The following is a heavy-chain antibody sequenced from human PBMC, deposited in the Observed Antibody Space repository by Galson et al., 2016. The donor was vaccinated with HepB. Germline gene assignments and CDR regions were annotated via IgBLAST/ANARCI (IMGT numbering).Heavy chain of an antibody. J-gene: IGHJ4*02. V-gene: IGHV4-39*01. Sequence: SETLSLTCTVSGDSIRTSSYFWGWIRQSPGKGLEWIGNIYYTGTTQYNPPLKGRVTMPVDTSNNQFSLNLTSVTAADTAIYFCARFRAARHHFDYWGQGTLVTVSS. CDR1: GDSIRTSSYF. D-gene: IGHD6-6*01. CDR2: IYYTGTT. CDR3: ARFRAARHHFDY.